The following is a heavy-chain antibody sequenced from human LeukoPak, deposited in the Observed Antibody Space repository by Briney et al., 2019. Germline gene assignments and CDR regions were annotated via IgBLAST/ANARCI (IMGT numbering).Heavy chain of an antibody. CDR2: IYPGASYT. V-gene: IGHV5-51*01. CDR1: GYRLINYW. D-gene: IGHD3-10*01. J-gene: IGHJ4*02. Sequence: GESLKISCEGSGYRLINYWIAWVRQMPGKGLEWIGIIYPGASYTTYSPSFQGQVSMSADKSISTAYLQWSSLKTSDTAMYYCARAFGESYFDYWGQGTLVTVSS. CDR3: ARAFGESYFDY.